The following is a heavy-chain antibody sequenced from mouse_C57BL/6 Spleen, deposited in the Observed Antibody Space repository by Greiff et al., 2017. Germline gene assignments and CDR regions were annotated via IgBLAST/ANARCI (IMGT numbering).Heavy chain of an antibody. CDR1: GFTFTSYW. Sequence: VQLQQPGAELVRPGSSVKLSCTASGFTFTSYWMHWVQQRPIQGLEWIGNIDPSDSETHYTQTFKGQATLTVDNSSSTPYMQLSSLTSEDTEVYYCASGGDDYDAMDYWGQGTSVTVSA. J-gene: IGHJ4*01. V-gene: IGHV1-52*01. CDR3: ASGGDDYDAMDY. CDR2: IDPSDSET.